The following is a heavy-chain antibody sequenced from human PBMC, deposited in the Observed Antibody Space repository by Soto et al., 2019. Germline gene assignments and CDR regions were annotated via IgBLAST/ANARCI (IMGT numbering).Heavy chain of an antibody. D-gene: IGHD3-10*01. Sequence: GGSLRLSCAASGFTFSSYGMHWVRQAPGKGLEWVAVIWYDGSNKYYADSVKGRFTISRDNSKNTLYLQMNSLRAEDTAVYYCAREDHMVRGGNVFEPFDYWGQGTLVTVSS. CDR2: IWYDGSNK. J-gene: IGHJ4*02. CDR3: AREDHMVRGGNVFEPFDY. CDR1: GFTFSSYG. V-gene: IGHV3-33*01.